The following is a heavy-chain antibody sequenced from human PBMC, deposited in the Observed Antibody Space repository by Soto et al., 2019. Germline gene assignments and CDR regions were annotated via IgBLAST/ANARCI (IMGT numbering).Heavy chain of an antibody. Sequence: GGSLRLSCAASGLTFSSYEMNWVRQAPGKGLEWVSYISSSGSTIYYADSVKGRFTISRDNAKNSLYLQMNSLRAEDTAVYYCARGLIVPAAITQDYYYYGMDVWGQGTTVTVSS. D-gene: IGHD2-2*02. V-gene: IGHV3-48*03. CDR3: ARGLIVPAAITQDYYYYGMDV. CDR1: GLTFSSYE. CDR2: ISSSGSTI. J-gene: IGHJ6*02.